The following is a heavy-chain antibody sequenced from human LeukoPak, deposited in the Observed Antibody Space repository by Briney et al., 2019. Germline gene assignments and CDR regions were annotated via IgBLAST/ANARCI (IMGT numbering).Heavy chain of an antibody. CDR3: ARDRGVGREDWFDP. CDR2: ISSSSSYI. Sequence: TGGSLRLSCAASGFTFSSYSMNWVRQAPGKGLEWVSSISSSSSYIYYADSVKGRFTISRDNAKNSLYLQMNSLRAEDTAVYYCARDRGVGREDWFDPWGQGTLVTVSS. V-gene: IGHV3-21*01. D-gene: IGHD1-26*01. CDR1: GFTFSSYS. J-gene: IGHJ5*02.